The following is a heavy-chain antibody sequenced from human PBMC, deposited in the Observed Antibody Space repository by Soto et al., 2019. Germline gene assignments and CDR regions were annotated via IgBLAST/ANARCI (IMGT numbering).Heavy chain of an antibody. CDR3: ARHLYSSSWTKKYYYYYYMDV. V-gene: IGHV4-59*08. CDR2: IYYSGST. Sequence: QVQLQESGPGLVKPSETLSLTCTVSGGSISSYYWSWIRQPPGKGLEWIGYIYYSGSTNYNPSLKSRVTISVDTSKNQFSLKLSSVTAADTAVYYCARHLYSSSWTKKYYYYYYMDVWGKGTTVTVSS. CDR1: GGSISSYY. J-gene: IGHJ6*03. D-gene: IGHD6-13*01.